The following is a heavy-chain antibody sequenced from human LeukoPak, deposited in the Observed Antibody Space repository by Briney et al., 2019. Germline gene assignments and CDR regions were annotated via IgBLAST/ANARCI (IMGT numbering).Heavy chain of an antibody. CDR3: ARDLTGLGYCSGGSCYWT. D-gene: IGHD2-15*01. CDR2: INPNSGGT. CDR1: GYTFTGYY. J-gene: IGHJ4*02. Sequence: ASVKVSCKASGYTFTGYYMHWVRQAPGQGLEWMGWINPNSGGTNYAQKFQGRVTMTRDTSISTAYMELSRLRSDDTAVYYCARDLTGLGYCSGGSCYWTWGQGTLVTVSS. V-gene: IGHV1-2*02.